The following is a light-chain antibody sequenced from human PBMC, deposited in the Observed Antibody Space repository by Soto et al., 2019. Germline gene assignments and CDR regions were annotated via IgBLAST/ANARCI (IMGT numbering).Light chain of an antibody. J-gene: IGLJ3*02. Sequence: QSVLTQPASVSGSPGQSITISCTGTSSDVGGYDYVSWYQQHPGKAPKLMIFEVNNRPSGVSHRFSGSKSGDTASLTISGLQPDDEAYYYCCSYTSSSTRVFGGGTKLTVL. V-gene: IGLV2-14*01. CDR3: CSYTSSSTRV. CDR1: SSDVGGYDY. CDR2: EVN.